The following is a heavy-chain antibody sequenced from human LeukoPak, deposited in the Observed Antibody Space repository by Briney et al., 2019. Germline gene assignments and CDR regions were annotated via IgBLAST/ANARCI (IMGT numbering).Heavy chain of an antibody. D-gene: IGHD2-2*02. CDR2: IRYDGSNK. J-gene: IGHJ4*02. CDR3: ANVGQLLYVY. CDR1: GFTFSSYG. Sequence: GGSLRLSCAASGFTFSSYGMHWVRQAPGKGLEWVAFIRYDGSNKYYADSVKGRFTISRDNSKNTLYLQMNSLRAEDAAVYYCANVGQLLYVYWGQGTLVTVSS. V-gene: IGHV3-30*02.